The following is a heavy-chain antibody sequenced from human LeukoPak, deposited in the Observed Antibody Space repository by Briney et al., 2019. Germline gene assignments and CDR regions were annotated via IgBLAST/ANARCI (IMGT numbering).Heavy chain of an antibody. Sequence: SETLPLTCAVSGGSINSGGYSWSWIRQPPGKGLEWIGYIYYSGGTFYKPSLKSRVTISLDRSKKQFSLKLSSVTAADTAVYYCARSSGYDYSTDFWGQGTLVTVSS. V-gene: IGHV4-30-2*01. CDR3: ARSSGYDYSTDF. D-gene: IGHD5-12*01. CDR1: GGSINSGGYS. CDR2: IYYSGGT. J-gene: IGHJ4*02.